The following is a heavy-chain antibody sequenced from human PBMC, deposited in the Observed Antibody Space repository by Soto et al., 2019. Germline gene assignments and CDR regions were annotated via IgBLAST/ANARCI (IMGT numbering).Heavy chain of an antibody. Sequence: EVQLVESGGGLVQPGGSLRLSCEASGFTFRNYDMHWVRQGTGKGLEWVSGISAAGDPDYADSVEGRFTISRENAQNSFCLQLNSRRVGDPAVYYCARTDRDSYGLDVWGHGTTVIVSS. CDR2: ISAAGDP. CDR1: GFTFRNYD. V-gene: IGHV3-13*05. J-gene: IGHJ6*02. CDR3: ARTDRDSYGLDV.